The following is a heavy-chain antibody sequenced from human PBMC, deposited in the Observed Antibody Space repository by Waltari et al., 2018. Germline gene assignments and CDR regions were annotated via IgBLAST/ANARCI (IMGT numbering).Heavy chain of an antibody. D-gene: IGHD3-10*01. CDR2: VFPGDSEI. J-gene: IGHJ4*02. Sequence: EVQLVQSGAELRKPGESLKITCQTFGYTFTDYWVGWVRQVPGKGLEWVGIVFPGDSEIRYNPSFQGHVAIGADKSINTIYLQWTSLRASDDGSYYCARHGPSNSGPDYWGQGTMVTVSS. CDR3: ARHGPSNSGPDY. CDR1: GYTFTDYW. V-gene: IGHV5-51*01.